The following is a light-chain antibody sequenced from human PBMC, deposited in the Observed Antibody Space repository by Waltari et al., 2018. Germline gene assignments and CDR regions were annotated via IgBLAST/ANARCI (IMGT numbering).Light chain of an antibody. Sequence: EVVLTQSPATLSLSPGERVTLSSRASQVISSTLAWYQQKPGQAPRLLIFDASNRATGIPARFSGSGSGTDFTLTISTLEAEDSALYYCQQRTYSPPTFGGGTKVEIK. CDR1: QVISST. CDR2: DAS. CDR3: QQRTYSPPT. V-gene: IGKV3-11*01. J-gene: IGKJ4*01.